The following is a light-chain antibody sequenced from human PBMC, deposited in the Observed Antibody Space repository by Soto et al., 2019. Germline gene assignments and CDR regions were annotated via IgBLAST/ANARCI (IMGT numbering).Light chain of an antibody. CDR1: QSVSSN. CDR3: QQYNTWPLT. Sequence: ETVMTQSPATLSVSPGERPTLSCRASQSVSSNLAWYQQKPGQAPRLLIYDASTRATGIPARFSGRGSGTEFTLTISSLQSEDFAVYYCQQYNTWPLTFRPGTKVDIK. CDR2: DAS. J-gene: IGKJ3*01. V-gene: IGKV3-15*01.